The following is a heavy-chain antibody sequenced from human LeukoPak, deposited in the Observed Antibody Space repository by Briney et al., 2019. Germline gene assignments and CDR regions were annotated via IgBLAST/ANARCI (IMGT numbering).Heavy chain of an antibody. V-gene: IGHV4-34*01. D-gene: IGHD3-10*01. CDR1: GGSFSGYY. Sequence: SETLSLTCAVYGGSFSGYYWSWIRQPPGKGLEWIGEINHSGSTNYNPSLKSRVTISVGTSKNQFSLKLSSVTAADTAVYYCARDMVLDAFDIWGQGTMVTVSS. CDR2: INHSGST. CDR3: ARDMVLDAFDI. J-gene: IGHJ3*02.